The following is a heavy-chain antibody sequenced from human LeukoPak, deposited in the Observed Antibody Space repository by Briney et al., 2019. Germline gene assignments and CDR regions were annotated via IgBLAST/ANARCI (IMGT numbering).Heavy chain of an antibody. D-gene: IGHD4-17*01. CDR1: GGSFSGYY. Sequence: PSETLSLTCAVYGGSFSGYYWSWIRQPPGKGLEWIGEINHSGSTNYNPSLKSRVTISVDTSKNQFSLKLSSVTAADTAVYCCASNPAVTTGYWGQGTLVTVSS. V-gene: IGHV4-34*01. CDR3: ASNPAVTTGY. CDR2: INHSGST. J-gene: IGHJ4*02.